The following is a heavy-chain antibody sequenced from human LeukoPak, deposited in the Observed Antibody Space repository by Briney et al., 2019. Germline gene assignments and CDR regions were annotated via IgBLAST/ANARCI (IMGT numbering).Heavy chain of an antibody. Sequence: ASVKVSCKASGYTFPGYYMHWVRQAPGQGLEWMGWINLNSGGTNYAQKFQGRVTMTRDTSISTAYMQLSRLRSDDTAVYCCASSYSAGAFDIWGQGTMVTVSS. CDR2: INLNSGGT. D-gene: IGHD6-13*01. CDR1: GYTFPGYY. CDR3: ASSYSAGAFDI. J-gene: IGHJ3*02. V-gene: IGHV1-2*02.